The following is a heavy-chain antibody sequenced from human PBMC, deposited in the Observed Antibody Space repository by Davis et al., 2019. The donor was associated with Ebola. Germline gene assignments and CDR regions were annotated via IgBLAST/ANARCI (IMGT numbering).Heavy chain of an antibody. CDR2: ISSSGSTI. J-gene: IGHJ5*02. CDR3: ARDRCSGGSCYERLGWFDP. Sequence: GESLKISCAASRFSFSAYAMSWIRQAPGKGLEWVSYISSSGSTIYYADSVKGRFTISRDNAKNSLYLQMNSLRAEDTALYYCARDRCSGGSCYERLGWFDPWGQGTLVTVSS. V-gene: IGHV3-11*04. D-gene: IGHD2-15*01. CDR1: RFSFSAYA.